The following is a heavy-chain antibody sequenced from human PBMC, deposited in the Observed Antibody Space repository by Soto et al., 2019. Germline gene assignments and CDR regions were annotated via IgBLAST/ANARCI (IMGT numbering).Heavy chain of an antibody. CDR1: GFTFSNYA. Sequence: GESLKISCAASGFTFSNYAMNWVRQAPGKGLEWVSYISSSGSTIFYADSVNGRFTISRDNAKNSLYLQMNSLRAEDTAVYYCARGAALAYGMDVWGQGTTVTVSS. D-gene: IGHD6-6*01. CDR3: ARGAALAYGMDV. V-gene: IGHV3-48*03. J-gene: IGHJ6*02. CDR2: ISSSGSTI.